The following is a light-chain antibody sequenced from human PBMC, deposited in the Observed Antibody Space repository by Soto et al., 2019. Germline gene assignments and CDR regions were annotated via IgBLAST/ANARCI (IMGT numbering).Light chain of an antibody. CDR2: DVN. Sequence: QSALTQPPSASGSPGQSVTISCTGTSSDVGGYNFVSWYQQHPGKAPKVLIYDVNKRPSGVPDRFSGSKSGNTASLTVSGLQAEDEAGYYCSSHAGSNNPFVFGPGTKVTVL. CDR3: SSHAGSNNPFV. CDR1: SSDVGGYNF. J-gene: IGLJ1*01. V-gene: IGLV2-8*01.